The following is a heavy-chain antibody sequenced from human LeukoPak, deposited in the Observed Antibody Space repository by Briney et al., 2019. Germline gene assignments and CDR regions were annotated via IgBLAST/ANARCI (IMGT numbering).Heavy chain of an antibody. D-gene: IGHD3-3*01. CDR1: GGIFSSYA. CDR2: IIPIFGTA. V-gene: IGHV1-69*05. J-gene: IGHJ2*01. Sequence: SVKVSCKTSGGIFSSYAISWVRQAPGQGLEWMGGIIPIFGTANYAQKFQGRVTITTDESTSTAYMELSSLRSEDTAVYYCAREHTIFGVAQGYFDLWGRGTLVTVSS. CDR3: AREHTIFGVAQGYFDL.